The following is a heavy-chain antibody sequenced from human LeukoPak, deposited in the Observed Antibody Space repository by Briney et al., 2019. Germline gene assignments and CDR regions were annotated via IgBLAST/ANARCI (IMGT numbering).Heavy chain of an antibody. V-gene: IGHV5-51*01. D-gene: IGHD3-10*01. CDR1: GYSFTSYW. J-gene: IGHJ3*02. Sequence: GESLKISCKGSGYSFTSYWIGWGRQMRGKGLEWMGIIYPGDSDTRYSPSFQGQVTISADKSISPAYLQWSSLKASDTAMYYCATYTMVRGVTFAFDIWGQGTMVTVSS. CDR2: IYPGDSDT. CDR3: ATYTMVRGVTFAFDI.